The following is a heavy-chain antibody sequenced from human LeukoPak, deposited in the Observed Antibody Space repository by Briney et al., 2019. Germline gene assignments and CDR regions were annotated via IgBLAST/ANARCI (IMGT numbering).Heavy chain of an antibody. Sequence: GASVKVSCKASGYTFTSYGISWVRQAPGQGLEWMGWISAYNGNTNYAQKLQGRVTTTTDTSTSTAYMELRSLRSDDTAVYYCARVVVFGDGYNWFDPWGQGTLVTVSS. CDR2: ISAYNGNT. D-gene: IGHD3-10*02. J-gene: IGHJ5*02. CDR3: ARVVVFGDGYNWFDP. CDR1: GYTFTSYG. V-gene: IGHV1-18*01.